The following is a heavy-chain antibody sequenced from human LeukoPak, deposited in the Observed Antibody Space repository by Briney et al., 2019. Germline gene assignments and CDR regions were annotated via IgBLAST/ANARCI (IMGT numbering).Heavy chain of an antibody. CDR2: IYYSGST. J-gene: IGHJ4*02. Sequence: SETLSLTCTVSGGSISSSSYYWGWIRQPPGKGLEWIGSIYYSGSTYYNPSLKSRVTISVYTSKNQFSLKLSSVTAADTAVYYCARLQAHYDILTGYYPVYYFDYWGQGTLVTVSS. CDR3: ARLQAHYDILTGYYPVYYFDY. D-gene: IGHD3-9*01. CDR1: GGSISSSSYY. V-gene: IGHV4-39*01.